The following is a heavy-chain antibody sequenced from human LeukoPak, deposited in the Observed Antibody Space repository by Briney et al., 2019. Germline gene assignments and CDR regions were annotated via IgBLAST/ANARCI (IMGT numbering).Heavy chain of an antibody. J-gene: IGHJ4*02. CDR1: GGSISSSSYY. D-gene: IGHD3-10*01. Sequence: SETLSLTCTVSGGSISSSSYYWGWIRQPPGKGLEWIGSIYYSGSTYYNPSLKSRVTISVDTSKNQFSLKLSSVTAADTAVYYCASGAYYGSGSYSWAIYWGQGTLVTVSS. CDR3: ASGAYYGSGSYSWAIY. CDR2: IYYSGST. V-gene: IGHV4-39*01.